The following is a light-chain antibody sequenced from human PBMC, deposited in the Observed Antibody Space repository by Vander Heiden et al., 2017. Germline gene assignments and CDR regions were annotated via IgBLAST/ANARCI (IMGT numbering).Light chain of an antibody. CDR3: QQYDNLPT. J-gene: IGKJ4*01. V-gene: IGKV1-33*01. Sequence: IQMSHSPPSLSASVGDRLTTTCQASEVISNYLNWHQQKPGKAPKLLNYEATNLETGVPSRCSGSGSRTDFTFTISILQPEDIATYYCQQYDNLPTFGGGTKVEIK. CDR1: EVISNY. CDR2: EAT.